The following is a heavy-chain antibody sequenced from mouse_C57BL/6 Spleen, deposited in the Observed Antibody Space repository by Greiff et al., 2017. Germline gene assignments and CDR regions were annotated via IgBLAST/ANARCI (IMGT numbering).Heavy chain of an antibody. CDR1: GYTFTSYW. CDR3: AIRTVLYDWSQYY. CDR2: IYPGSGST. D-gene: IGHD2-4*01. V-gene: IGHV1-55*01. Sequence: VQLQQPGAELVKPGASVKMSCKASGYTFTSYWITWVKQRPGQGLEWIGDIYPGSGSTNYNEKFKSKATLSVDTSSSTAYMQLSILTSVDSAVSYCAIRTVLYDWSQYYWGQGTTLTVSS. J-gene: IGHJ2*01.